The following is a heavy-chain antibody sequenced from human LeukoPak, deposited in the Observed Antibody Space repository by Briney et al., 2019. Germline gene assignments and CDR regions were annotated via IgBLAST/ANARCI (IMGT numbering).Heavy chain of an antibody. Sequence: ASVKVSCKASGYTFTSYGISWVRQAPGQGLEWMGWISAYNGNTNYAQKLQGRVTMTTDTSTSTAYMELRSLRSDDTAVYYCARDYDFWSGYYPLDYWGQGTLVTVSS. CDR1: GYTFTSYG. V-gene: IGHV1-18*01. D-gene: IGHD3-3*01. CDR3: ARDYDFWSGYYPLDY. J-gene: IGHJ4*02. CDR2: ISAYNGNT.